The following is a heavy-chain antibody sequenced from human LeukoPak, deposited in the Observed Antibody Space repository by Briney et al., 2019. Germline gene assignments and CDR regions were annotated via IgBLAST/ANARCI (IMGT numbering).Heavy chain of an antibody. J-gene: IGHJ3*02. CDR1: GGSISSGDYY. D-gene: IGHD3-22*01. Sequence: PSETLSLTCTVSGGSISSGDYYWSWIRQHPGKGLEWIGYIYYSGSTYYNPSLKSRFTISVDTSKNQFSLKLSSVTAADTAVFSCARVDSRGYLQPEAFDIWGQGTMVTVSS. CDR2: IYYSGST. CDR3: ARVDSRGYLQPEAFDI. V-gene: IGHV4-31*03.